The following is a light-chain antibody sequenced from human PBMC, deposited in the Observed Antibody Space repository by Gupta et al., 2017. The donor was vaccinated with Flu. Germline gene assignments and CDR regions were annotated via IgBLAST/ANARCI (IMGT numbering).Light chain of an antibody. J-gene: IGKJ4*01. V-gene: IGKV3-20*01. CDR3: QRDDSPLT. CDR1: ESVSTHN. CDR2: GAP. Sequence: EIVLTKSPPTLSLYPGDRATLFCRASESVSTHNFACYQQTPGPAPSLLIDGAPSRATGTPDRFSGSGSGPDCPLIISRQEPEDFAGYHWQRDDSPLTFGGGTKVEI.